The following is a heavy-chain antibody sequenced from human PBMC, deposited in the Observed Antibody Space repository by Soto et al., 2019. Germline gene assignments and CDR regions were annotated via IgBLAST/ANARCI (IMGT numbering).Heavy chain of an antibody. CDR3: ARGIDDNAYFGSLF. V-gene: IGHV3-7*01. Sequence: PGVSLRLSCSASRFTFSSYWMSWVRQAPGRGLEWVANIKEDGSDKYYADSVKGRFTISRDNAKKSLYVQMNSLRVEDTAVYYCARGIDDNAYFGSLFWGQGTTVIVSS. D-gene: IGHD3-10*01. CDR2: IKEDGSDK. CDR1: RFTFSSYW. J-gene: IGHJ6*02.